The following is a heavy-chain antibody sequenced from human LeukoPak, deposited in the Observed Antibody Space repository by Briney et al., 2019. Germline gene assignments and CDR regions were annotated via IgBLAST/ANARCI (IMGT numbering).Heavy chain of an antibody. CDR3: ARTVIAVAANWFDP. D-gene: IGHD6-19*01. Sequence: PGGSLRLSCAASGFTFSSYSMNWVRQAPGKGLEWVSYISSSSIIISYADSVKGRFTISRDNAKNSLYLQMNSLRDEDTAVYYCARTVIAVAANWFDPWGQGTLVTVSS. CDR2: ISSSSIII. J-gene: IGHJ5*02. V-gene: IGHV3-48*02. CDR1: GFTFSSYS.